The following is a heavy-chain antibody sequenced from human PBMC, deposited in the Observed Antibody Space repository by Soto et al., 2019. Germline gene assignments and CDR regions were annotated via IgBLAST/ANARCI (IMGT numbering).Heavy chain of an antibody. CDR2: INHSGST. J-gene: IGHJ4*02. D-gene: IGHD3-3*01. CDR1: GGSFSGYY. Sequence: PSETLSLTCAVYGGSFSGYYWSWIRQPPGKGLEWIGEINHSGSTNYNPSLKSRVTISVDTSKNQFSLKLSSVTAADTAVYYCASGITIFGVVISYYFDYWGQGTLVTVS. CDR3: ASGITIFGVVISYYFDY. V-gene: IGHV4-34*01.